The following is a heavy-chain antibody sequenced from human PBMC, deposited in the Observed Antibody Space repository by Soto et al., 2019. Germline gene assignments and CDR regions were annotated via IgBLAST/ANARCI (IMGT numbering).Heavy chain of an antibody. V-gene: IGHV4-30-4*01. D-gene: IGHD3-10*01. Sequence: QVQLQEPGPGLVKPSQTVSLTCTVSGGSISSGDYYWSWIRQPPGKGLEWIGYIYYSGSTYYNPSLKSRVTISVDTSKNQFSLKLSSVTAADTAVYYCARDPLWFGEVYYFDYWGQGTLVTVSS. CDR2: IYYSGST. J-gene: IGHJ4*02. CDR1: GGSISSGDYY. CDR3: ARDPLWFGEVYYFDY.